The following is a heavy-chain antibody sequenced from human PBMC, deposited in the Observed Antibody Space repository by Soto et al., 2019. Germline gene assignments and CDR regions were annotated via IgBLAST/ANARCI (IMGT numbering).Heavy chain of an antibody. CDR3: ARDADILSGADAFDI. V-gene: IGHV3-11*05. CDR2: ISSSSSYT. D-gene: IGHD3-9*01. Sequence: QVQLVESGGGLVKPGGSLRLSCAASGFTFSGYYMSWIRHAPGKGLEWVSYISSSSSYTNYADPVKGRFTISRDNAKNSLYLQMNSLRAEDTAVYYCARDADILSGADAFDIWGQGTMVTVSS. CDR1: GFTFSGYY. J-gene: IGHJ3*02.